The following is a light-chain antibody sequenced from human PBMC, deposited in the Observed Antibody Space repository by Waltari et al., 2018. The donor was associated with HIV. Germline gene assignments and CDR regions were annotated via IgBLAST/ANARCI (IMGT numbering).Light chain of an antibody. CDR1: QNVFKF. Sequence: DTQMTQSPSSLSASIGDRVTITCRASQNVFKFLSWYRQQSGKAPELLISDASRLQSGVPSRFSGSGSGTDFVLTVSGLQIEDFATYFCLQTFTTPLTFGPGTKVDIK. CDR2: DAS. CDR3: LQTFTTPLT. V-gene: IGKV1-39*01. J-gene: IGKJ3*01.